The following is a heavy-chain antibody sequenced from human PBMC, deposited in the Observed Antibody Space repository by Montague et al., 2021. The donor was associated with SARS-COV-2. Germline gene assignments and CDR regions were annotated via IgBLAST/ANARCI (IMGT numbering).Heavy chain of an antibody. V-gene: IGHV4-34*01. CDR1: GGSFSGYC. CDR2: INHSGST. D-gene: IGHD3-10*01. Sequence: SETLSLTCAVYGGSFSGYCWNWIRRPPGKGLEWIGEINHSGSTNYNPSLKSRVTMSVDTSKNQFSLKLSSVTAADTAVYYCARGARQGYGCRLGSFDSWGQGTLVTVSS. J-gene: IGHJ4*02. CDR3: ARGARQGYGCRLGSFDS.